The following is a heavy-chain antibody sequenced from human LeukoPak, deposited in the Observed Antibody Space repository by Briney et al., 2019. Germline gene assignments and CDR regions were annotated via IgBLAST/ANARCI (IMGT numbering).Heavy chain of an antibody. D-gene: IGHD4-17*01. CDR2: IYPGDSNT. CDR1: GYSFSNFK. J-gene: IGHJ3*02. V-gene: IGHV5-51*01. CDR3: ARPMTTVTIDAFDI. Sequence: GESLKISCKGSGYSFSNFKIGWVRQMPGKGLEWMGIIYPGDSNTKYSPSFQGQVTISVDKSISTAYLQWSSLKASDTAMYYCARPMTTVTIDAFDIWGQGTMVTVSS.